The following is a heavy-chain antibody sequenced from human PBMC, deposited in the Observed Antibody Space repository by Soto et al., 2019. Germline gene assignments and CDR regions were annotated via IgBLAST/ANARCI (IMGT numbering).Heavy chain of an antibody. Sequence: QVQLVQSGAEVKKPGASVKVSCKASGYTFTSYDINWVRQATGQGLEWMGWMNPNSGNTGYAQKFQGRVTMTRNTPKSLAYXELSSLRSEDTAVYYCARGCISTSCYFRSYYGMDVWGQGTTVTVSS. J-gene: IGHJ6*02. CDR1: GYTFTSYD. V-gene: IGHV1-8*01. D-gene: IGHD2-2*01. CDR3: ARGCISTSCYFRSYYGMDV. CDR2: MNPNSGNT.